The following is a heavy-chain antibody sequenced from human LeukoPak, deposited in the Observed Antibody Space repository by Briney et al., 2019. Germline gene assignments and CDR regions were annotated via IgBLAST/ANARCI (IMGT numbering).Heavy chain of an antibody. CDR1: GFTFSSYA. CDR2: ISGSGGST. CDR3: AKRSYYDDSSGQTPLYYYYGMDV. Sequence: PGGSLRLSCAASGFTFSSYAMSWVRQAPGKGLEWVSAISGSGGSTYYADSVKGRFTISRDNSKNTLYLQMNSLRAEDTSVYYGAKRSYYDDSSGQTPLYYYYGMDVWGQGTTVTVSS. J-gene: IGHJ6*02. D-gene: IGHD3-22*01. V-gene: IGHV3-23*01.